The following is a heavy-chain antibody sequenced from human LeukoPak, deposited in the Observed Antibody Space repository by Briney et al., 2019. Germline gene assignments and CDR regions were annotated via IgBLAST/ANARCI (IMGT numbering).Heavy chain of an antibody. Sequence: GGSLRLSCAASGFTFDDYAMHWVRQAPGKGLEWVSGISWNSGSIGYADSVKGRFTISRDNAKNSLYLQMNSLRAEDTAVYYCARVVKVSDIWGQGTMVTVSS. CDR1: GFTFDDYA. CDR2: ISWNSGSI. D-gene: IGHD2-21*01. V-gene: IGHV3-9*01. CDR3: ARVVKVSDI. J-gene: IGHJ3*02.